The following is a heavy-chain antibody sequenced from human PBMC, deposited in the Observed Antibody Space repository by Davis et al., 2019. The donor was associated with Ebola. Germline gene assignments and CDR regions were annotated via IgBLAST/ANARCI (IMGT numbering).Heavy chain of an antibody. D-gene: IGHD3-10*01. CDR2: IKQDGSEK. J-gene: IGHJ4*02. V-gene: IGHV3-7*03. Sequence: GESLKISCAASGFTFSGYWMSWVRQAPGRGLEWVANIKQDGSEKNYVDSVKGRFSISRDNARNSVSLQMNRLGVEDTAVYYCARDQGYYGLGSYPWWGQGTLVTVSS. CDR3: ARDQGYYGLGSYPW. CDR1: GFTFSGYW.